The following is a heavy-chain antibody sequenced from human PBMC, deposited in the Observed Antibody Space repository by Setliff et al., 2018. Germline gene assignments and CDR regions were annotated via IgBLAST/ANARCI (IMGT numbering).Heavy chain of an antibody. V-gene: IGHV4-34*12. CDR1: GFTFSSYW. CDR2: IIHSGST. CDR3: ARSFSRREKFLLDY. Sequence: PGGSLRLSCAASGFTFSSYWMSWIRQPPGKRLEWIGEIIHSGSTNYNPSLKSRVTISMDTSKNQFSLKVSSVTAADTAVYYCARSFSRREKFLLDYWGQGALVTVSS. J-gene: IGHJ4*02.